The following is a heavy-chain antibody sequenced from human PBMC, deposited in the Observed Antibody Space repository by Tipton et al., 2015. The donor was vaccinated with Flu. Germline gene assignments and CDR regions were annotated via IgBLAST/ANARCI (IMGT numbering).Heavy chain of an antibody. J-gene: IGHJ4*01. CDR2: RSYTGDS. V-gene: IGHV4-39*01. CDR1: SGSISGNNYY. CDR3: VTLVVPWFGEMGSEQGYLDN. D-gene: IGHD3-10*01. Sequence: GLVKPSETLSLSCSVSSGSISGNNYYWGWVRQPTGKGLEWIGSRSYTGDSNYNASFKSRATISVDTSKNQFSLKLYFVTAADTAVYLCVTLVVPWFGEMGSEQGYLDNWGHGTLVTVS.